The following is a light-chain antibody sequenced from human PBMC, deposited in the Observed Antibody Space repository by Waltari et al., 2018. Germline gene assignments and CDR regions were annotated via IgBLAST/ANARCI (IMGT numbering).Light chain of an antibody. CDR2: CAS. CDR3: QNYVRSPDT. V-gene: IGKV3-20*01. Sequence: EIVLTQSPGTLSLSPGARATLSCRGSQRVRWSLAWYQQKAGQAPRLLIYCASSMANAIPVSFSGTGSGINFSLTISKSEPEEFELCYRQNYVRSPDTFGQGTKVEIK. CDR1: QRVRWS. J-gene: IGKJ1*01.